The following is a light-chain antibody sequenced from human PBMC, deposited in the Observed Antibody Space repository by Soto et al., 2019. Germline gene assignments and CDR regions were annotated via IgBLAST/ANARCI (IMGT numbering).Light chain of an antibody. CDR1: QDIDIN. CDR2: DAS. Sequence: DIVMTQSPATLSVSPRERATLSCRASQDIDINIAWYQQKPGQSPTLLIYDASTRASGLPARFSGSGSGAAFNLTISGLQSYDFAVYYCQQYDKWPGTFGQGTLV. CDR3: QQYDKWPGT. J-gene: IGKJ1*01. V-gene: IGKV3-15*01.